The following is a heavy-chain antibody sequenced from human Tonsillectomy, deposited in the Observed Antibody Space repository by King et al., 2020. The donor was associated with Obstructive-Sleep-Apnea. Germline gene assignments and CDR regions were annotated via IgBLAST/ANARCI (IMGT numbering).Heavy chain of an antibody. CDR1: GFTVSSNY. D-gene: IGHD3-9*01. V-gene: IGHV3-66*01. CDR3: ARGHYDILTGYYSSP. J-gene: IGHJ5*02. Sequence: VQLVESGGGLVQPGGSLRLSCVASGFTVSSNYMRWVRQAPGKGLEWLSVIYSGGTTYYADSVKGRFTISRDNSKNTLFLQMKSLSVEDTAVYYCARGHYDILTGYYSSPWGQGTLVTVSS. CDR2: IYSGGTT.